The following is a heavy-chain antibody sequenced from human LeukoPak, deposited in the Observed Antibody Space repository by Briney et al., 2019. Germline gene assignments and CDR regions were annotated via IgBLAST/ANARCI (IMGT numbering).Heavy chain of an antibody. CDR2: IYYSGST. CDR1: GGSISSGGYY. CDR3: AREKTYYYDSSGYYYFDY. J-gene: IGHJ4*02. D-gene: IGHD3-22*01. V-gene: IGHV4-31*03. Sequence: SETLSLTCTVSGGSISSGGYYWSWIRQHPGKGLEWIVYIYYSGSTYYNPSLKSRVTISVDTSKNQFSLKLSSVTAADTAVYYCAREKTYYYDSSGYYYFDYWGQGTLVTVSS.